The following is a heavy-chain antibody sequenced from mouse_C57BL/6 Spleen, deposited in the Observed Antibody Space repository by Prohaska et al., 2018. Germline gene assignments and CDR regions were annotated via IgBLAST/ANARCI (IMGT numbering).Heavy chain of an antibody. CDR3: ARNDRTAQATWYAMDY. CDR2: INPNNGGT. J-gene: IGHJ4*01. Sequence: HGKSLEWIGYINPNNGGTSYNQKFKGKATLTVNKSSSTAYMELRSLTSEDSAVYYCARNDRTAQATWYAMDYWGQGTSVTVSS. V-gene: IGHV1-22*01. D-gene: IGHD3-2*02.